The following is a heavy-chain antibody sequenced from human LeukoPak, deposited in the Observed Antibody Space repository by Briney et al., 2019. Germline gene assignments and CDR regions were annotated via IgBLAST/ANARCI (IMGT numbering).Heavy chain of an antibody. CDR1: GITLSNYG. J-gene: IGHJ4*02. D-gene: IGHD3-22*01. V-gene: IGHV3-23*01. Sequence: GGSLRLSCVVSGITLSNYGMSWVRQAPGKGLEWVAGISGSGGSTNYADSVKGRFTISRDNPKSTLYLQMKSLRAEDTAVYFCAKRGVVIRVILVGFHKEAYYFDSWGQGALVTVSS. CDR2: ISGSGGST. CDR3: AKRGVVIRVILVGFHKEAYYFDS.